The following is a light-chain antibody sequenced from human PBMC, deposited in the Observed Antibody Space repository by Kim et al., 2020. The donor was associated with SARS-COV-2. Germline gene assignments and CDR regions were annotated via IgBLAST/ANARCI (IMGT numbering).Light chain of an antibody. V-gene: IGLV3-21*04. CDR1: NIGSKS. CDR2: YDS. Sequence: APGKKARLTCGGNNIGSKSGHWYQQKPGQAPVLVIYYDSDRPSGIPERFSGSKSGNTATLTISGVEAGDEADYYCQVWDSSSDHVVFGGGTQLTVL. CDR3: QVWDSSSDHVV. J-gene: IGLJ2*01.